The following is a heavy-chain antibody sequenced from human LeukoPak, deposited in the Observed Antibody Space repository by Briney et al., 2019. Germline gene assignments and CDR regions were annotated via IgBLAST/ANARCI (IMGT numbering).Heavy chain of an antibody. CDR3: ARGIVQINLLRFYMDV. D-gene: IGHD3-3*01. V-gene: IGHV3-48*01. CDR1: GFTFSSYS. Sequence: SGGSLRLSCAASGFTFSSYSMNWVRQAPGKGLEWVSYISSSSSTIYYADSVKGRFTISRDNAKNSLYLQMNSLRAEDTAVYYCARGIVQINLLRFYMDVWGKGTTVSVSS. CDR2: ISSSSSTI. J-gene: IGHJ6*03.